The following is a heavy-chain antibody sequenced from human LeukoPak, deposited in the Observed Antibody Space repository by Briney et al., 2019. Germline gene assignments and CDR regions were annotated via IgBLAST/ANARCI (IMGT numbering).Heavy chain of an antibody. J-gene: IGHJ4*02. Sequence: PSETLSLTCAVPGGSISSGGYSWSWIRQPPGKGLEWIGYIYHSGSTYYNPSLKSRVTISVDRSKNQFSLKLSSVTAADTAVYYCASSITMVRGGSEDYWGQGTLVTVSS. D-gene: IGHD3-10*01. V-gene: IGHV4-30-2*01. CDR1: GGSISSGGYS. CDR2: IYHSGST. CDR3: ASSITMVRGGSEDY.